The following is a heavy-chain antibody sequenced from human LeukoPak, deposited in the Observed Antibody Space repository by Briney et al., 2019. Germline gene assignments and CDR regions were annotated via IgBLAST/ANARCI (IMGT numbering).Heavy chain of an antibody. V-gene: IGHV3-30*18. CDR1: GFTFSSYG. CDR3: AKDRVAGRGDY. D-gene: IGHD6-19*01. J-gene: IGHJ4*02. Sequence: PGGSLRLSCAASGFTFSSYGVHWVRQAPGKGLEWVAVISYDGSNKYYADSVKGRFTISRDNSKNTLYLQMNSLRAEDTAVYYCAKDRVAGRGDYWGQGTLVTVSS. CDR2: ISYDGSNK.